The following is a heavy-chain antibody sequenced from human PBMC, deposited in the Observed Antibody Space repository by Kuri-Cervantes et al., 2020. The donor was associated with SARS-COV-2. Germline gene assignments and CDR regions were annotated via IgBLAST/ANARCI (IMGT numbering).Heavy chain of an antibody. CDR1: GFTFSSYS. Sequence: GESLKISCAASGFTFSSYSMNWVRQAPGKGLEWVSSISSSSSYIYYADSVKGRFTISRDNAKNSLYLYMNSLRTEDMGIYYCAKDFYGDYGFDAFDVWGQGTLVTVSS. CDR3: AKDFYGDYGFDAFDV. V-gene: IGHV3-21*04. D-gene: IGHD4-17*01. J-gene: IGHJ3*01. CDR2: ISSSSSYI.